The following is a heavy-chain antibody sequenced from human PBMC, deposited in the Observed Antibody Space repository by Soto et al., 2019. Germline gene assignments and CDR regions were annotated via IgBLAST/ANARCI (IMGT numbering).Heavy chain of an antibody. J-gene: IGHJ4*02. CDR3: AKHDFWTLYNTGLDS. Sequence: EVQLLESGGGLVQPGGSLRLSCSASGFTFTSYAMSWVRQAPGKGLEWVSGISGSGGDTKSADSVKGRFTISRDNFKNMLYLQMNSLRVEDTAVHYCAKHDFWTLYNTGLDSWGQGTLVTVSS. CDR1: GFTFTSYA. CDR2: ISGSGGDT. V-gene: IGHV3-23*01. D-gene: IGHD3-3*01.